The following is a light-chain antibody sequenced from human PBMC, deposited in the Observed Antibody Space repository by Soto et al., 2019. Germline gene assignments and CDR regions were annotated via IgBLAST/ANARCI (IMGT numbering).Light chain of an antibody. Sequence: DIQMTQSPSTLSASVVYRVAITGRASQSINNWLAWYQLKPGKAPKLLIYDASTLESGVPSRFSGSGSGTEFTLTISSLQPDDFATYYCQQYASYSPTFGKGTKVDIK. J-gene: IGKJ1*01. CDR2: DAS. V-gene: IGKV1-5*01. CDR3: QQYASYSPT. CDR1: QSINNW.